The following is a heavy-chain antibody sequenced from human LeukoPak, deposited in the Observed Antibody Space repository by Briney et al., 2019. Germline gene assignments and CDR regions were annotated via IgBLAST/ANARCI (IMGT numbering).Heavy chain of an antibody. J-gene: IGHJ3*02. CDR1: GYTFTSYG. V-gene: IGHV1-18*01. CDR3: ARLYYDFWSGYQHDAFDM. CDR2: ISAYNGNT. Sequence: ASVKVSCKASGYTFTSYGISWVRQAPGQGLEGMGWISAYNGNTNYAQKLQCRVTMTTDTSTSTAYMELRSLRSDDTAVYYCARLYYDFWSGYQHDAFDMWGQGTMVTVS. D-gene: IGHD3-3*01.